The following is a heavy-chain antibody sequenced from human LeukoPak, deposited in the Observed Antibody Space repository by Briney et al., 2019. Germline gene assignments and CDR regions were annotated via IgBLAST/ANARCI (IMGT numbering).Heavy chain of an antibody. D-gene: IGHD3-3*01. CDR3: ARHPPKAITIFGVTITHAFDI. J-gene: IGHJ3*02. CDR2: IYPGDSDT. V-gene: IGHV5-51*01. CDR1: GYSFTSYW. Sequence: GESLKISCKGSGYSFTSYWIGWVRQMPGKGLEWMGIIYPGDSDTRYSPSFQGQVTISADKSISTAYLQWSSLKASDTAMYYCARHPPKAITIFGVTITHAFDIWGQGTMVTVSS.